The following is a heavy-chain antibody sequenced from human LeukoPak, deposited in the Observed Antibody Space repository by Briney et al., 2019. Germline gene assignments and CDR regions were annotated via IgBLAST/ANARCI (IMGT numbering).Heavy chain of an antibody. J-gene: IGHJ4*02. CDR1: GFTFSSYN. D-gene: IGHD3-10*01. CDR3: ARYYDGSGSPLDY. Sequence: GGSLRLSCAASGFTFSSYNMNWVRQAPGKGLEWVSYISSSGRYIYYADSVKGRLTISRDNAKNSLDLQMNSLRAEDTAVYYCARYYDGSGSPLDYWGQGTLVTVSP. V-gene: IGHV3-21*01. CDR2: ISSSGRYI.